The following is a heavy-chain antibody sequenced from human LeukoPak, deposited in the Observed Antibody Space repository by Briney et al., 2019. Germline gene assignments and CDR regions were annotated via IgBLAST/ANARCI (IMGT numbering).Heavy chain of an antibody. J-gene: IGHJ4*02. D-gene: IGHD3-10*01. CDR1: GGSISSYY. Sequence: SETLSLTCTVSGGSISSYYWSWIRQPPGKGLEWIGYIYHRGSANYNPSLKSRVTISVDTSKNQFSLTLSSVTAADAAVYYCARAGDYYVSGSYLGYWGQGTLVTVSS. CDR2: IYHRGSA. CDR3: ARAGDYYVSGSYLGY. V-gene: IGHV4-59*01.